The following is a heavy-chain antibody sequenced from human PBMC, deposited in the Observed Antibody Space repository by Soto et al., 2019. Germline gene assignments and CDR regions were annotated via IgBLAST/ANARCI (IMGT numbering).Heavy chain of an antibody. CDR3: AGDLAYCGGDGYPIDY. V-gene: IGHV1-18*01. Sequence: QVQLVQSGAEVKKPGASVKVSCKASGYTFTSNGISWVRQAPGQGLEWMGWISAYNGNTNYAQKLQGRVTMTTDTSASTAYMELRSLRSDDTAVYYCAGDLAYCGGDGYPIDYWGQGHLVTVSS. D-gene: IGHD2-21*02. CDR1: GYTFTSNG. J-gene: IGHJ4*02. CDR2: ISAYNGNT.